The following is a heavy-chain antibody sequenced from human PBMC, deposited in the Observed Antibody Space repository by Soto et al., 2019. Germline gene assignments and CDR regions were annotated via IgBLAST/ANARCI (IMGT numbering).Heavy chain of an antibody. Sequence: GGSLRLSCAASGFTFSSYAMSWVRQAPGKGLEWVSAIGGSGGSTYYADSVKGRFTISRDNSKNTLYLQMNSLRAEDTAVYYCAKTSGDYDYYYYYGMDVWGQGTTVTVS. CDR3: AKTSGDYDYYYYYGMDV. D-gene: IGHD4-17*01. CDR2: IGGSGGST. V-gene: IGHV3-23*01. J-gene: IGHJ6*02. CDR1: GFTFSSYA.